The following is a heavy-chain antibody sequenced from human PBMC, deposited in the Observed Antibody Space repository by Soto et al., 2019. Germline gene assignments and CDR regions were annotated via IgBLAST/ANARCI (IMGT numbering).Heavy chain of an antibody. D-gene: IGHD2-15*01. CDR3: ARELPPDI. CDR1: GFTVSSRY. V-gene: IGHV3-53*01. CDR2: IWSAGLT. Sequence: GSLRLSCAASGFTVSSRYMNWVRQAPGKGLEWVSIIWSAGLTYYADSVRGRFTISRDISKNILFLQMNNLRAEDSAIYYCARELPPDIWGQGTLVTVSS. J-gene: IGHJ4*02.